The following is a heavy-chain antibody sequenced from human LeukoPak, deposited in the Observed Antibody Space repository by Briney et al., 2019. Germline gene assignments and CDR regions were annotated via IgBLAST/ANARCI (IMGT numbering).Heavy chain of an antibody. D-gene: IGHD3-10*01. Sequence: GGSLRLSCAASGFTFDDYAMHWVRQAPGKGLEWVSGISWNSGSIGYADSVKGRFTISRDNAKNSLYLQMNSLRAEDTALYYCAKDGNSYYYGSGSYFFSYWGQGTLVTVSS. J-gene: IGHJ4*02. CDR3: AKDGNSYYYGSGSYFFSY. CDR1: GFTFDDYA. V-gene: IGHV3-9*01. CDR2: ISWNSGSI.